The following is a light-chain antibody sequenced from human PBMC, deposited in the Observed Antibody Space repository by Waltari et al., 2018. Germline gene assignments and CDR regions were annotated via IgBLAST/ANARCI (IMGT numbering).Light chain of an antibody. V-gene: IGLV3-1*01. CDR3: QVWHNRAVV. CDR2: NAT. J-gene: IGLJ2*01. Sequence: SYDLTQPPSVSVSPGPTASITCSGGKLGDKYVSWLQQSPGQSPGLVIQNATKRPSGIPDRFSGSNSGNTATLTVSETQASDEADYSCQVWHNRAVVFGGGTKLTVL. CDR1: KLGDKY.